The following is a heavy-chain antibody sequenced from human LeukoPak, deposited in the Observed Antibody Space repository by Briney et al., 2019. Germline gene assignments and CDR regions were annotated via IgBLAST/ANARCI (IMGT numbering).Heavy chain of an antibody. CDR1: GFTFSDYY. J-gene: IGHJ4*02. CDR3: ARVRGGDPDLDY. V-gene: IGHV3-11*04. CDR2: ITSSGDTI. D-gene: IGHD3-10*01. Sequence: GGSLRLSCAASGFTFSDYYMSWIRQAPGKGLEWVSHITSSGDTIHYADSVKGRFTISRDNAKNTLYLQMNSLRAEDTAVYHCARVRGGDPDLDYWGQGTLVTVSS.